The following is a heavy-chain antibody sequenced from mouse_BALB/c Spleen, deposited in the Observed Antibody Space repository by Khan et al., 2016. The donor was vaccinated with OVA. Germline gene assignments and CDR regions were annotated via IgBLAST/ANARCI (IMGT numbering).Heavy chain of an antibody. CDR1: GFTFSTYA. D-gene: IGHD2-1*01. CDR2: ISSDGDST. V-gene: IGHV5-9-3*01. Sequence: EVELVESGGGLVTPGGSLKLSCAASGFTFSTYAMSWVRQTPEKRLEWVATISSDGDSTYYPDNVTGRFTIYRDNAKNTLYLQMSSLRSEDTAMYYCASSPYGNLAYWGQGTLVTVSA. J-gene: IGHJ3*01. CDR3: ASSPYGNLAY.